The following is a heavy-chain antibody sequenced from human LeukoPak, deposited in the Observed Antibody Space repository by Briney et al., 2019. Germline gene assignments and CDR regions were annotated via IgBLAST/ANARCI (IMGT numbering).Heavy chain of an antibody. D-gene: IGHD3-9*01. V-gene: IGHV1-69*13. Sequence: SVKVSCKASGGTFSSYAISWVRQAPGQGLEWMGGIIPIFGTANYAQKFQGGVTITADESTSTAYMELSSLRSEDTAVYYCARGGHQRYFDWLSDYWGQGTLVTVSS. J-gene: IGHJ4*02. CDR1: GGTFSSYA. CDR3: ARGGHQRYFDWLSDY. CDR2: IIPIFGTA.